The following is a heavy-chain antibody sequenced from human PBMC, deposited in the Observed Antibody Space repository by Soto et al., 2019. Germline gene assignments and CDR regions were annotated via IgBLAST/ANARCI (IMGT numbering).Heavy chain of an antibody. D-gene: IGHD2-21*01. J-gene: IGHJ6*02. CDR3: ASWHIVVVKGFGYYYYGMDV. CDR1: GGSISSSSYY. Sequence: SETLSLTCTVSGGSISSSSYYWGWIRQPPGKGLEWIGSIYYSGSTYYNPSLKSRVTISVDTSKNQFSLKLSSVTAADTAVYYCASWHIVVVKGFGYYYYGMDVWGQGTTVTVSS. V-gene: IGHV4-39*01. CDR2: IYYSGST.